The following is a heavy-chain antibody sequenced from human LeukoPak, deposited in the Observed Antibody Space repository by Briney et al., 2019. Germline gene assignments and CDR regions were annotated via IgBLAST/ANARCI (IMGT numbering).Heavy chain of an antibody. CDR3: ARAHRIVGATGY. CDR1: GYTFTSYG. Sequence: ASVKVSCKASGYTFTSYGISWVRQAPGQGLEWMGWISVYNGNTNYAQKLQGRVTMTTDTSTSTAYMELRSLRSDDTAVYYCARAHRIVGATGYWGQGTLVTVSS. J-gene: IGHJ4*02. CDR2: ISVYNGNT. V-gene: IGHV1-18*01. D-gene: IGHD1-26*01.